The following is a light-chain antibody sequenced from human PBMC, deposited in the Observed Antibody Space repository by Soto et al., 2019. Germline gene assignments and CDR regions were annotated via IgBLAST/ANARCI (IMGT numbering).Light chain of an antibody. CDR1: QSVSSSY. Sequence: EIVLTQSPGTLSLSPGEIATLSCRASQSVSSSYLAWYPQRPGQAPRLLIYGASSRATGIPDRFSGSGSGTDFTLTISRLEPEDFAVYYCQQYGTSPPFTFGQGTKLEIK. CDR3: QQYGTSPPFT. CDR2: GAS. V-gene: IGKV3-20*01. J-gene: IGKJ2*01.